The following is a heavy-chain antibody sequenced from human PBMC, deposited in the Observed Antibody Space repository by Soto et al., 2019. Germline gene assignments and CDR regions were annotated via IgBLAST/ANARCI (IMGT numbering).Heavy chain of an antibody. J-gene: IGHJ3*01. CDR1: GLTVSGTKY. D-gene: IGHD1-1*01. CDR3: ASWRGREHALDV. V-gene: IGHV3-53*01. Sequence: DVQLVESGGGLNQPGESLRLSCVAFGLTVSGTKYVAWVRQAPGKGLEWVSALYDVFGSFYADSVKGRFTTSSDRSRSTVYLQMNDLRPDDTAVYYCASWRGREHALDVWGQGTAVIVSP. CDR2: LYDVFGS.